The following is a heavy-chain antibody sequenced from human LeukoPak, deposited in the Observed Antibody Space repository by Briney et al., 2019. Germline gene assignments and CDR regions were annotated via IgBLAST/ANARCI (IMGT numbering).Heavy chain of an antibody. CDR2: INPNSGGT. V-gene: IGHV1-2*02. CDR1: GYTFTSYY. Sequence: ASVKVSCKASGYTFTSYYMHWVRQAPGQGLEWMGWINPNSGGTNYAQKFQGRVTMTRDTSISTAYMELSRLRSDDTAVYYCARDPELHDHRQSSNRKNWFDPWGQGTLVTISS. J-gene: IGHJ5*02. CDR3: ARDPELHDHRQSSNRKNWFDP. D-gene: IGHD1-14*01.